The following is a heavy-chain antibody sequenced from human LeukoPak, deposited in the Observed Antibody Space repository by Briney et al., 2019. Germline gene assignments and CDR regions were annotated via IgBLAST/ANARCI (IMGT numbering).Heavy chain of an antibody. Sequence: SETLSLTCTVSGGSISTTSYYWGWIRQPPGNGLEWIGSIYYSGSTYYNPSLKSRVTISVDTSNNHFSLKLTSVTAADTAVYYCARLYSNNYAYYWGQGTLVNVSS. V-gene: IGHV4-39*02. J-gene: IGHJ4*02. CDR3: ARLYSNNYAYY. D-gene: IGHD5-24*01. CDR2: IYYSGST. CDR1: GGSISTTSYY.